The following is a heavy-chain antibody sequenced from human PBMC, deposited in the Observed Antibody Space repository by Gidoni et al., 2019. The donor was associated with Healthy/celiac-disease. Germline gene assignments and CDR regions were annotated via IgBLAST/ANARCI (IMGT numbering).Heavy chain of an antibody. J-gene: IGHJ6*02. V-gene: IGHV1-69*01. CDR1: GGTFSSYA. Sequence: QVQLVQSGAEVKKPGSSVKVSCKASGGTFSSYAISWVRQAPGQGLEWMGGIIPIFGTANYAQKFQGRVTITADESTSTAYMELSSLRSEDTAVYYCARGYDAAAGPVDYYYYGMDVWGQGTTVTVSS. CDR3: ARGYDAAAGPVDYYYYGMDV. D-gene: IGHD6-13*01. CDR2: IIPIFGTA.